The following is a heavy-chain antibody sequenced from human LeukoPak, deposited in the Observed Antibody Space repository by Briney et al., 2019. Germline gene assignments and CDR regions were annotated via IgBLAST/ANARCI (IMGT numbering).Heavy chain of an antibody. V-gene: IGHV3-7*01. CDR1: GFTFSSYW. J-gene: IGHJ6*03. CDR3: ARENVDIVATIDPYYYYYYMDV. D-gene: IGHD5-12*01. Sequence: QAGGSLRLSCAASGFTFSSYWMSWVRQAPGKGLEWVANIKQDGSEKYYVDSVKGRFTISRDNAKNSLYLQMNSLRAEDTAVYYCARENVDIVATIDPYYYYYYMDVWGKGTTVTVSS. CDR2: IKQDGSEK.